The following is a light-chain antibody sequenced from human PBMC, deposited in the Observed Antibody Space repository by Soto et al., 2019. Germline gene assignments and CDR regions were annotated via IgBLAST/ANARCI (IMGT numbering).Light chain of an antibody. J-gene: IGKJ5*01. CDR1: RTIDNY. Sequence: DIQMTQSPSSLCASLGDRVTIACRASRTIDNYLNWYQQKPGRAPELLVYATSSLQSGVPSRFTGGGSGTHFTLTISGLQPEDFATYFCQQSYNTPITFGQGTRLEI. CDR3: QQSYNTPIT. V-gene: IGKV1-39*01. CDR2: ATS.